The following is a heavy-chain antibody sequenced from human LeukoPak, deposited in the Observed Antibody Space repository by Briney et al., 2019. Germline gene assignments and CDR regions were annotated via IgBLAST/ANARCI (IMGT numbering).Heavy chain of an antibody. V-gene: IGHV3-11*04. CDR1: GFTFSDHY. D-gene: IGHD6-6*01. J-gene: IGHJ4*02. CDR2: ISNDGTTI. Sequence: SGGSLRLSCVASGFTFSDHYMSWIRQAPGKGLEWLSYISNDGTTIYYADSVKGRFTISRDNAKNSLYLQMNSLRAEDTAVYYCARERSSQGYFDFWGQGTLVTVSS. CDR3: ARERSSQGYFDF.